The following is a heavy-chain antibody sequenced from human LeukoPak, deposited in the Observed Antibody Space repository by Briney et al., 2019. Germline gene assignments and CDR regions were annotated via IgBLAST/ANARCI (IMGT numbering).Heavy chain of an antibody. V-gene: IGHV1-18*01. J-gene: IGHJ4*02. CDR3: ARDRLSAAGGWDLVFDY. CDR2: ISAHNGNT. D-gene: IGHD1-26*01. CDR1: GYTFPSYG. Sequence: ASVKASCKASGYTFPSYGISWVRQAPGQGLEWMGWISAHNGNTDYAQKLQGRVTMTTDTSTSTAYVELRSLRSDDTAVYYCARDRLSAAGGWDLVFDYWGQGTLVTVSS.